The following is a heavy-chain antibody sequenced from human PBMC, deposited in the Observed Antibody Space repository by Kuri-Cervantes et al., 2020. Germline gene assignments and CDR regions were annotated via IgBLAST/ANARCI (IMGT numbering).Heavy chain of an antibody. V-gene: IGHV3-30*03. CDR1: GFTFSSYG. J-gene: IGHJ6*02. D-gene: IGHD3-10*01. CDR3: ARGKDGSGSYYQTPYGMDV. CDR2: ISYDGSNK. Sequence: GESLKISCAASGFTFSSYGMHWVRQAPGKGLEWVAVISYDGSNKYYADSVKGRFTISRDNAKNSLYLQMNSLRDEDTAVYYCARGKDGSGSYYQTPYGMDVWGQGTTVTVSS.